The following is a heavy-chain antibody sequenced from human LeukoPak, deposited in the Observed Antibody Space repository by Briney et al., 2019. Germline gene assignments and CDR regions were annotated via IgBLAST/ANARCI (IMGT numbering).Heavy chain of an antibody. J-gene: IGHJ4*02. CDR1: GFTFDDYA. Sequence: GGSLRLSCAASGFTFDDYAMHWLRQAPGKGLEWVTLISWDGGSTYYADSVKGRFTISRDNSKNSLYLQMNSLRAEDTALYYCAKDVSGGYFRRFDYWGQGTLVTVSS. CDR3: AKDVSGGYFRRFDY. V-gene: IGHV3-43D*04. D-gene: IGHD1-26*01. CDR2: ISWDGGST.